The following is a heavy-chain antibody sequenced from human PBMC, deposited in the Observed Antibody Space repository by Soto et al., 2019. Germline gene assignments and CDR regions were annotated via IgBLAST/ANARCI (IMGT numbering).Heavy chain of an antibody. Sequence: QVQLQESGPGLVKPSETLSLTCTVSGGSISSYYWSWIRQPPGKGLEWIGYIYYSGSTNYNPSLKRRVTISVDTSKNQFSLKLSSVTAADTAVYYCAREQAKGGYYYYGMDVWGQGTTVTVSS. CDR3: AREQAKGGYYYYGMDV. J-gene: IGHJ6*02. CDR1: GGSISSYY. D-gene: IGHD1-26*01. V-gene: IGHV4-59*08. CDR2: IYYSGST.